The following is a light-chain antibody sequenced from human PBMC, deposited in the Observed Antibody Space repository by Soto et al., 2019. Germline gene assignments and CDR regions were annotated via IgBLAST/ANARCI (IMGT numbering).Light chain of an antibody. CDR1: SSDVGGYNY. CDR3: SSYTSSSTYV. CDR2: DVS. V-gene: IGLV2-14*01. Sequence: QSVLPQPASVSGSPGQSIAISCTGTSSDVGGYNYVSWYQQHPGKAPKLMVYDVSNRPSGVSNRFSGSKSGNTASLTISGLQAEDKADYYCSSYTSSSTYVFGTGTKVTVL. J-gene: IGLJ1*01.